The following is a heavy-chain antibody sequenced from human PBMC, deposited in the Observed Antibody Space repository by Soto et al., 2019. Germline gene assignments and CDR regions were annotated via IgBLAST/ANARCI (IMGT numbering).Heavy chain of an antibody. V-gene: IGHV1-69*01. J-gene: IGHJ6*02. Sequence: QVQLVQSGAEVKKPGSSVKVSCKTSRDTFNKYAFNWVRQAPGQGLEWMGWIIPIFSSRNYAEKFQGRVTITADDSTSTAYMALRSLRFEDTAVYYCARGETYLGVWGQGTTVTVSS. CDR3: ARGETYLGV. D-gene: IGHD3-16*01. CDR2: IIPIFSSR. CDR1: RDTFNKYA.